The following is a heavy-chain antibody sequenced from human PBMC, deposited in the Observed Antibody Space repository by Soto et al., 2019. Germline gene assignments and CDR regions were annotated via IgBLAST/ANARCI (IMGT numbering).Heavy chain of an antibody. CDR2: IYYTGST. J-gene: IGHJ6*02. CDR1: GGSVSSESHY. V-gene: IGHV4-61*01. CDR3: ARDQYDFRSGAYYYAMEV. Sequence: QVQLQESGPGLVKHSETLSLTCTVSGGSVSSESHYWSWIRQTPGKGLEWIGYIYYTGSTNYNPSLKGRVTMSVDTSRDQVSLRLRSVTRADTAVYYCARDQYDFRSGAYYYAMEVWGQWTKVTVSS. D-gene: IGHD3-3*01.